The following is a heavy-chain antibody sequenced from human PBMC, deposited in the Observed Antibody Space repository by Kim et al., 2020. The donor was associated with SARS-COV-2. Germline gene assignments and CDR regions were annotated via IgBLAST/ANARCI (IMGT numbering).Heavy chain of an antibody. CDR1: GGSISSYY. Sequence: SETLSLTCTVSGGSISSYYWSWIRQPPGKGLEWIGYIYYSGSTNYNPSLKSRVTISVDTSKNQFSLKLSSVTAEDTAVYYCARGPNYYDSSGLDWGQGTMVTVSS. J-gene: IGHJ3*01. V-gene: IGHV4-59*13. D-gene: IGHD3-22*01. CDR2: IYYSGST. CDR3: ARGPNYYDSSGLD.